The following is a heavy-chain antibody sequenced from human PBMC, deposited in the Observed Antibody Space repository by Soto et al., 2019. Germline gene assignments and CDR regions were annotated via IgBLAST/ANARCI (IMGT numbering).Heavy chain of an antibody. D-gene: IGHD3-3*01. V-gene: IGHV5-10-1*01. CDR1: GYSFTSYW. CDR3: ARLSDFLSGYRQNPYYYGMDV. CDR2: IDPSNSYT. J-gene: IGHJ6*02. Sequence: GESLKISGKGSGYSFTSYWISWVSQMPGKGLEWMGGIDPSNSYTNYIPSFQGHVTISADRYISTAYLQWCSLKASDTAMYYCARLSDFLSGYRQNPYYYGMDVWGQGTTVTVSS.